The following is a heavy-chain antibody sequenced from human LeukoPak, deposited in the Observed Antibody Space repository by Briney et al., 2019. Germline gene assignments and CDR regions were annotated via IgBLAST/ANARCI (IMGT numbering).Heavy chain of an antibody. CDR1: GFNVSSNY. CDR2: IYSGGST. V-gene: IGHV3-53*01. CDR3: ARGRRYYYDSSGPRIYAFDI. J-gene: IGHJ3*02. D-gene: IGHD3-22*01. Sequence: GGSLRLSCAASGFNVSSNYMNWVRQAPGKGLEWVSVIYSGGSTYYADSVTGRFTISRDNSMNTLYLQMNSLRAEDTAVYYCARGRRYYYDSSGPRIYAFDIWGQGTMVTVSS.